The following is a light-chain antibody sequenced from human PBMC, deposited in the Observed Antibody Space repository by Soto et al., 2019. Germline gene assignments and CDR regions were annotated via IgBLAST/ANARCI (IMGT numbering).Light chain of an antibody. J-gene: IGLJ2*01. CDR1: SSDVGGYNY. Sequence: QSALTQPASVSGSPGQSITISCTGTSSDVGGYNYVSWYQQHPGKAPKLMICDVSNRPSGVSNRFSGSKSGNTASLTISGLQAEDEADYYCSSYTSSSTLVVFGGGTNVTVL. V-gene: IGLV2-14*01. CDR3: SSYTSSSTLVV. CDR2: DVS.